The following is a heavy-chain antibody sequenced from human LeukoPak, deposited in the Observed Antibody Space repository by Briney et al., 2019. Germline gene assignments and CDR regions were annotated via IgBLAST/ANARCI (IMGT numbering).Heavy chain of an antibody. Sequence: ASVKVSCKASGYTFTSYGISSVRQAPGQGLEWMGWISAYNGNTNYAQKLQGRVTMTTDTSTSTAYMELRSLRSDDTAVYYCARGVAAATEDPLPYYYYYMDVWGKGTTVTVSS. CDR2: ISAYNGNT. CDR3: ARGVAAATEDPLPYYYYYMDV. V-gene: IGHV1-18*01. D-gene: IGHD6-13*01. J-gene: IGHJ6*03. CDR1: GYTFTSYG.